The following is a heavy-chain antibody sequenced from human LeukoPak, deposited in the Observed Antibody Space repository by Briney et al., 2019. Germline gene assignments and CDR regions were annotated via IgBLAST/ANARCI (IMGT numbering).Heavy chain of an antibody. D-gene: IGHD2-2*01. V-gene: IGHV1-18*04. J-gene: IGHJ4*02. CDR1: GYTFTSYG. Sequence: ASVKVSCKASGYTFTSYGISWVRQAPGQGLEWMGWISACNGNINYAQKLQGRVTMTTDTSTSTAYMELRSLRSDDTAVYYCARDGVVPAAMPFDYWGQGTLVTVSS. CDR2: ISACNGNI. CDR3: ARDGVVPAAMPFDY.